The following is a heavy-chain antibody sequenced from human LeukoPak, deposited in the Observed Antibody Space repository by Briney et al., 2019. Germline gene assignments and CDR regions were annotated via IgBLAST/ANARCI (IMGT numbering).Heavy chain of an antibody. CDR2: IKPSGGST. CDR1: GYTLTNYY. V-gene: IGHV1-46*01. CDR3: AREGEIGYDLSDY. Sequence: ASVTVSCKASGYTLTNYYMNWVRQAPGQGLEWMGIIKPSGGSTSYAQKFQGRVTGNRDKSTSTVYMEPSSLGSEDTAMYYCAREGEIGYDLSDYWGQGTLVTVSS. J-gene: IGHJ4*02. D-gene: IGHD5-12*01.